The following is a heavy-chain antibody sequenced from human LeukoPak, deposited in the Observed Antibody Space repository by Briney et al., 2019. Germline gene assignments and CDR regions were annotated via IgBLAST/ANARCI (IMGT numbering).Heavy chain of an antibody. Sequence: GGSLRLSCAASGFSFSSFSMNWVRQAPGKGLEWVSYISGGSSFTYYVDSVKGRFTISRDNAKNSLYLQMNSLRAEDTAVYYCARKAAAGHYYYYYYMDVWGKGTTVTVSS. D-gene: IGHD6-13*01. CDR2: ISGGSSFT. CDR1: GFSFSSFS. J-gene: IGHJ6*03. CDR3: ARKAAAGHYYYYYYMDV. V-gene: IGHV3-21*01.